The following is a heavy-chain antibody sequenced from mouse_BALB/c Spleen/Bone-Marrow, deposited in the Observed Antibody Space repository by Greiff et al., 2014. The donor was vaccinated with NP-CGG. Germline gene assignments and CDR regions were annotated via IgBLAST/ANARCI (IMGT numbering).Heavy chain of an antibody. CDR3: TRYGNSHYYAVDY. D-gene: IGHD1-1*01. V-gene: IGHV1-69*02. Sequence: VQRVESGAELVRPGASVKLSCRASGYTFTSYWINWVKQRPGQGLEWIGNIYPSDTYTNYNQRFKDKATLTVDKSSSTAYMQLSSPTSEDSAVYYCTRYGNSHYYAVDYWGQGTSVTVSS. J-gene: IGHJ4*01. CDR2: IYPSDTYT. CDR1: GYTFTSYW.